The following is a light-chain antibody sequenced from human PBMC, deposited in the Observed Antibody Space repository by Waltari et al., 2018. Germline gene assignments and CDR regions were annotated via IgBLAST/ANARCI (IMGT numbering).Light chain of an antibody. CDR3: QQYNNYPYT. Sequence: DIQVTQSPSTLSASLGDRVTITCRASQSISSWLAWYQQKPGKAPKLLIKKASSLESGVPSRFTGSGSGTEFTLTISSLQPDDFATYYCQQYNNYPYTFGQGTKLEIK. CDR1: QSISSW. CDR2: KAS. J-gene: IGKJ2*01. V-gene: IGKV1-5*03.